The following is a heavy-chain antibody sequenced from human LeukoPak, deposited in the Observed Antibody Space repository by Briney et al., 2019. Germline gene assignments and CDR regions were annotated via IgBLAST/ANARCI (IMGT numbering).Heavy chain of an antibody. CDR1: GYSFGTYW. D-gene: IGHD5-24*01. CDR3: ARASRDGYNQNFDH. V-gene: IGHV5-51*01. J-gene: IGHJ4*02. CDR2: IYPDSSET. Sequence: GESLKISCEGLGYSFGTYWSAWVRQRPGKGLEWMGIIYPDSSETRYDPSFEGQVTISADRSTSTAYLQWSSLRASDTAMYYCARASRDGYNQNFDHWGQGTLVTVSS.